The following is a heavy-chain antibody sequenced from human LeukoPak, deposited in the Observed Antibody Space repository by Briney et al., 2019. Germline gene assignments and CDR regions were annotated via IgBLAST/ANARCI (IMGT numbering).Heavy chain of an antibody. CDR3: ARGRYDSSGYRLDH. J-gene: IGHJ4*02. CDR1: GGSFSGYY. Sequence: SETLSLTCAVYGGSFSGYYWSWIRQPPGKGLEWIGEINHSGSTNYNPSLKSRVTISVDTSKNQFSLKLSSVTAADTAVYYCARGRYDSSGYRLDHWGQGTLVTVSS. D-gene: IGHD3-22*01. V-gene: IGHV4-34*01. CDR2: INHSGST.